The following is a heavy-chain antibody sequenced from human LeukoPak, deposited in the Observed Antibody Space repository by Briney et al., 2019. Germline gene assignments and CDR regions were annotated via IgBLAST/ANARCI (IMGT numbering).Heavy chain of an antibody. D-gene: IGHD5-12*01. Sequence: GGSLRLSCAASGFASTNYAMNWVRQAPGKGLEWVSVLIGSSGSTDYADSVKGRFTISRDTSKNTLFLQMNSLRAEDTAIYYCAKGAYDYIEIGYFDSWGQGTLVTVSS. CDR1: GFASTNYA. CDR2: LIGSSGST. CDR3: AKGAYDYIEIGYFDS. J-gene: IGHJ4*02. V-gene: IGHV3-23*01.